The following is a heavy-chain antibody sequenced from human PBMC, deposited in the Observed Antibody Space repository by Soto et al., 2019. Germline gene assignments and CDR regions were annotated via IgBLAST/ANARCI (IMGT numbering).Heavy chain of an antibody. D-gene: IGHD3-10*01. CDR2: IYYSGST. J-gene: IGHJ4*02. CDR3: ARTTLFGAFDY. Sequence: LTCTVSGGSISSGGYYWSWIRQNPGKGLEWIGYIYYSGSTYYNPSLKSRMTISVDTSKNEFSLNVTSVTAADMAVYFCARTTLFGAFDYWGRGTQVTVSS. V-gene: IGHV4-31*03. CDR1: GGSISSGGYY.